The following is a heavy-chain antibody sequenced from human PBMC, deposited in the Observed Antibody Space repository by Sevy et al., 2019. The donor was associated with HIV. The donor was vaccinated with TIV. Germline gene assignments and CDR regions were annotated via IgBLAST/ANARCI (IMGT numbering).Heavy chain of an antibody. CDR2: IKSKSDGGTT. CDR3: TTQWF. CDR1: GITFSNTW. Sequence: GSLRLSCAGSGITFSNTWMSWVRQAPGKGLEWSGRIKSKSDGGTTDYGAPVKGRFSISRDDSKNTLYMQMNSLKTEYTAVYYCTTQWFWGQGTLVTVSS. V-gene: IGHV3-15*01. J-gene: IGHJ4*02. D-gene: IGHD3-22*01.